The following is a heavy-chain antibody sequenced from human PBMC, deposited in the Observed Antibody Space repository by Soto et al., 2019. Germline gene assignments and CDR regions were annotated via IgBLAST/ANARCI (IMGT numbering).Heavy chain of an antibody. Sequence: SVKVSCKASGGTFSSYAISWVRQAPGQGLEWMGGIIPIFGTANYAQKFQGRVTITADESTSTAYMELSSLRSEDTAVYYCARATDTAELYYYSGMDVGGKGTTVTVPS. D-gene: IGHD5-18*01. CDR2: IIPIFGTA. CDR3: ARATDTAELYYYSGMDV. J-gene: IGHJ6*04. CDR1: GGTFSSYA. V-gene: IGHV1-69*13.